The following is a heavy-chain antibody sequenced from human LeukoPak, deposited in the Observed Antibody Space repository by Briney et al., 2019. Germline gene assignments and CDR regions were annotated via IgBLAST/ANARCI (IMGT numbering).Heavy chain of an antibody. V-gene: IGHV3-33*01. CDR2: IWYDGSNK. Sequence: GGSLRLSCAASGFTFSSYGMHWVRQAPGKGLEWVVVIWYDGSNKYYADSVKGRFTISRDNSKNTLYLQMNSLRAEDTAVYYCARDTSVLSFPYYYYYMDVWGKGTTVTVSS. D-gene: IGHD2-8*01. J-gene: IGHJ6*03. CDR1: GFTFSSYG. CDR3: ARDTSVLSFPYYYYYMDV.